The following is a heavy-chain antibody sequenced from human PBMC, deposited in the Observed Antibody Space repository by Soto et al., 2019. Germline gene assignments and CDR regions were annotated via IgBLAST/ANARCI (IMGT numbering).Heavy chain of an antibody. V-gene: IGHV3-21*01. CDR2: ISSSSSYI. CDR1: GFTFSSYS. Sequence: PGGSLRLSCAASGFTFSSYSMNWVRQAPGKGLEWVSSISSSSSYIYYADSVKGRFTISRDNAKNSLYLQMNSLRAEDTAVYYCARDPYYYDSSGYYYLDYWGQGTLVTVSS. J-gene: IGHJ4*02. CDR3: ARDPYYYDSSGYYYLDY. D-gene: IGHD3-22*01.